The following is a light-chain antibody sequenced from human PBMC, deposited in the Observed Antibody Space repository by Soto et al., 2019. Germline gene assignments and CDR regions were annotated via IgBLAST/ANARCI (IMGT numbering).Light chain of an antibody. V-gene: IGKV1-17*01. J-gene: IGKJ4*01. CDR2: AAS. CDR3: LKHNSYPLN. Sequence: DIQLTQSPSSLSESVVDRVTITCRASQSISTSLNWYQQKPGKAPKRLIYAASSLQSGVPSRFSGSGSGTEFTLTISSLQPEDFATYYCLKHNSYPLNFGGGNKVDI. CDR1: QSISTS.